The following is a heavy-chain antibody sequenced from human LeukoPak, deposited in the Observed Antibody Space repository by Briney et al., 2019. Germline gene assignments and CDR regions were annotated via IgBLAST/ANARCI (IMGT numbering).Heavy chain of an antibody. Sequence: ASVKVSCKASGYTFTSYGISWVRQAPGQGLEWMGWISAYNGNTNYAQKLQGRVTMTTDTSTSTAYMELRSLRSDDTAVYHCARATAMVRGYYYYYMDVWGKGTTVTVSS. D-gene: IGHD5-18*01. CDR2: ISAYNGNT. CDR3: ARATAMVRGYYYYYMDV. J-gene: IGHJ6*03. CDR1: GYTFTSYG. V-gene: IGHV1-18*01.